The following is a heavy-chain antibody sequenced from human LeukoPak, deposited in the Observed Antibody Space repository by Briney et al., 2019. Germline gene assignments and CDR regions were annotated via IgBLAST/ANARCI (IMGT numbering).Heavy chain of an antibody. V-gene: IGHV4-30-4*01. CDR3: ARVWFGELLFDY. CDR1: GVSISSGDYY. CDR2: IYYSGST. Sequence: PSETLSLTCTVSGVSISSGDYYWSRVRQPPGKGLEGIVYIYYSGSTYYNPSLKSLVTISVDTSKTQFSLKLSSVTAADTAVYYCARVWFGELLFDYWGQGTLVTVSS. D-gene: IGHD3-10*01. J-gene: IGHJ4*02.